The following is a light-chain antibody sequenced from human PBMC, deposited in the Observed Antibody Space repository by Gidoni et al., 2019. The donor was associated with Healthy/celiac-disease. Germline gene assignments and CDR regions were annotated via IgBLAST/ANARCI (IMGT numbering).Light chain of an antibody. CDR2: SNN. J-gene: IGLJ3*02. Sequence: QSVLIQPRSASGTPGQRVTISCSGSSSNIGSNTVNWYQQLPETAPKLLISSNNQRPTGVPDRFAGSKSGTSASLAISGLQSEDEADYYCAAWDDSLYAWVFGGGTKLTVL. CDR1: SSNIGSNT. CDR3: AAWDDSLYAWV. V-gene: IGLV1-44*01.